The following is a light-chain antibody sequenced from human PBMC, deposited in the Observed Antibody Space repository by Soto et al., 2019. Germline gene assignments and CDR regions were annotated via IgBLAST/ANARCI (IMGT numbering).Light chain of an antibody. CDR1: SSNIGAGYD. CDR3: QSSDSSLSYV. Sequence: QSVLTQPPSVSGAPGQRVTISCTGSSSNIGAGYDVHWYQQLPETAPKLLIYGTTNRPSGVPDRFSGSKSGTSASLAITGLQADDEADYYCQSSDSSLSYVFGTGTKLTVL. J-gene: IGLJ1*01. V-gene: IGLV1-40*01. CDR2: GTT.